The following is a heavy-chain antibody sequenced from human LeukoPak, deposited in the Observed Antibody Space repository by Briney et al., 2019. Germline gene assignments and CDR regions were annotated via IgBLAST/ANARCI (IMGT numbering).Heavy chain of an antibody. CDR2: ISSSSSYI. CDR3: ARDKGYCSSTSCYRDDYFDY. J-gene: IGHJ4*02. Sequence: GSLRLSCAASGFTFSSYAMSWVRQAPGKGLEWVSSISSSSSYIYYADSVKGRFTISRDNAKNSLYLQMNSLRAEDTAVYYCARDKGYCSSTSCYRDDYFDYWGQGTLVTVSS. D-gene: IGHD2-2*02. CDR1: GFTFSSYA. V-gene: IGHV3-21*01.